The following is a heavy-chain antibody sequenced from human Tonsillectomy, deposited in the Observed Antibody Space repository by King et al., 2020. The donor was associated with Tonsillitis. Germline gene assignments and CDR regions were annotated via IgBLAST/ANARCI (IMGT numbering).Heavy chain of an antibody. CDR3: AIVTPEDRIGASLDY. D-gene: IGHD2-15*01. V-gene: IGHV3-48*02. Sequence: VQLVESGGGLVQPGGSLRLSCAASGFSFSDYSMNWVRQAPGKGLEWISYIRSSSSIISYADSVKGRFTISRDNAKNLLYLQMNSLRDEDTAVYFCAIVTPEDRIGASLDYWGQGATVTVSS. CDR1: GFSFSDYS. CDR2: IRSSSSII. J-gene: IGHJ3*01.